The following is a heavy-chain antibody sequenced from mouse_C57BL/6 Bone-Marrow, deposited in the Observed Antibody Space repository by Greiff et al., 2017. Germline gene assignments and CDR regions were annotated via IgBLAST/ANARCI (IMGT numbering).Heavy chain of an antibody. CDR3: TRWRLRLYAMDY. CDR1: GYTFTSYW. V-gene: IGHV1-72*01. D-gene: IGHD2-4*01. CDR2: IDPNSGGT. Sequence: QVQLQQPGAELVKPGASVKLSCKASGYTFTSYWMHWVKQRPGRGLEWIGRIDPNSGGTTSNEKFKSKATLTVDKPSSTAYMQLSSLTSEDSAVYYWTRWRLRLYAMDYWGQGTSVTVSS. J-gene: IGHJ4*01.